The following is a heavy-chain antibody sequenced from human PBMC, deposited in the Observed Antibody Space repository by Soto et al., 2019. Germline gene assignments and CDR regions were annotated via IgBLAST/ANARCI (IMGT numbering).Heavy chain of an antibody. V-gene: IGHV1-69*13. Sequence: VASVKVSCKASGGTFSSYAISWVRQAPGQGLEWMGGIIPIFGTANYAQKFQGRVTITADESTSTAYMELSSLRSEDTAVYYCARAALGVWGSYRLDYWGQGTLVTVSS. CDR1: GGTFSSYA. CDR3: ARAALGVWGSYRLDY. J-gene: IGHJ4*02. D-gene: IGHD3-16*02. CDR2: IIPIFGTA.